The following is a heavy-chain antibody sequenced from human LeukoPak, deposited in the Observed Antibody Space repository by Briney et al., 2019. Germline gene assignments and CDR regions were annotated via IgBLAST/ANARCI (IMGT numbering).Heavy chain of an antibody. CDR1: GFTFTSSA. D-gene: IGHD5/OR15-5a*01. CDR3: ARDSKFLPFDY. Sequence: SVKVSCTASGFTFTSSAVQWVRQARGQRLEWIGWIVVGSGNTNYAQKFQGRVTITADESTSTAYMELSSLRSEDTAVYYCARDSKFLPFDYWGQGTLVTVSS. J-gene: IGHJ4*02. CDR2: IVVGSGNT. V-gene: IGHV1-58*01.